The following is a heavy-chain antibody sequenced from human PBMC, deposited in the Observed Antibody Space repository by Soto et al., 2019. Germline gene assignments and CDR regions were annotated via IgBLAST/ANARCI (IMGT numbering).Heavy chain of an antibody. CDR3: ARDPKWPGSGYYS. J-gene: IGHJ4*02. CDR1: GFTFSSYA. CDR2: ISYDGSNQ. D-gene: IGHD3-22*01. V-gene: IGHV3-30-3*01. Sequence: LRLSCAASGFTFSSYAMHWVRQAPGKGLELEAVISYDGSNQYYADSVKGRFSISRDNSKNTLYLQMNSLRAEDTAVYYCARDPKWPGSGYYSWGQGTLVTVPS.